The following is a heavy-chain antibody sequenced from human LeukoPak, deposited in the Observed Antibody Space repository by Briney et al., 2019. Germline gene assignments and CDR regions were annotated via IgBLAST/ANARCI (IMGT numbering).Heavy chain of an antibody. V-gene: IGHV3-30-3*01. CDR2: ISNDGTDK. CDR1: EFTFTNYG. CDR3: ARGGAGFAY. Sequence: GGSLRLSCAASEFTFTNYGMHWVRQAPGKGLEWVAVISNDGTDKYYADSVKGRFTISRDNSENTLYLQLNSLRPEDTAVYYCARGGAGFAYWGQGTLVTVSS. D-gene: IGHD3-10*01. J-gene: IGHJ4*02.